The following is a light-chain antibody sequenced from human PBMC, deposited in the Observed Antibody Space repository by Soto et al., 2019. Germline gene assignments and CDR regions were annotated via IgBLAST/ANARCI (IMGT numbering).Light chain of an antibody. J-gene: IGKJ1*01. V-gene: IGKV1-39*01. CDR3: QQSYGTPT. CDR2: EAS. Sequence: DIQLTQSPSSLSASVGDRVTMTCRASQSMSIYLNWYQHKPGKAPKILIFEASSLQSGVPSRFSGSGTGTDFTLSIRSLQLEDITTYSCQQSYGTPTFGHGTTVEIK. CDR1: QSMSIY.